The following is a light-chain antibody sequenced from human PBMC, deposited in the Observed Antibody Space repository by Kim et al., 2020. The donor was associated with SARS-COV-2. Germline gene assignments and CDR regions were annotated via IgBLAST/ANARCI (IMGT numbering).Light chain of an antibody. CDR2: EVS. J-gene: IGLJ2*01. CDR3: SSYTSSNSVV. CDR1: SSDVGGYDY. Sequence: QSVLTQPASVSGSPGQSITISCTGTSSDVGGYDYVSWYQQHPGKAPKLIIYEVSNRPSGVSNRFSGSKSGNTASLTISGLQASDEADYYCSSYTSSNSVVFGGGTQLTVL. V-gene: IGLV2-14*01.